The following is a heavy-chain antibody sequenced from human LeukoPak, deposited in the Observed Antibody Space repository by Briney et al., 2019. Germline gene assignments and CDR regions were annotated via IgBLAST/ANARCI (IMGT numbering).Heavy chain of an antibody. CDR1: GFTFSTFW. CDR2: INEGGSEK. V-gene: IGHV3-7*05. Sequence: PGGSLRLSCAASGFTFSTFWMTWVRQAPGRGLEWVANINEGGSEKYYVDSVKGRFTISRDNAKNSLYLQMNSLRAEDTAVYYCARMKGCTSTTCYFPIYWGQGPVVRVP. D-gene: IGHD2-2*01. J-gene: IGHJ4*02. CDR3: ARMKGCTSTTCYFPIY.